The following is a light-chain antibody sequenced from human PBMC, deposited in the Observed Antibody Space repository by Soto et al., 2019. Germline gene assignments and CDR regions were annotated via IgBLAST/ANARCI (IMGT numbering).Light chain of an antibody. CDR1: QSVSSY. Sequence: EIVLTQSPGTLSLSPGERATLSCRAIQSVSSYLAWYQQKPGQAPSLLIYGVSTRATAISDRFSGSGSGTDFSLTISRLDPEDFAVYFCQQYGGSPWTFGQGTKVEI. CDR2: GVS. J-gene: IGKJ1*01. V-gene: IGKV3-20*01. CDR3: QQYGGSPWT.